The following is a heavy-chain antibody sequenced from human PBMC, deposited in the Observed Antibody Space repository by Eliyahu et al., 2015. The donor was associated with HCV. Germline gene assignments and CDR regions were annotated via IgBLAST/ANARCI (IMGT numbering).Heavy chain of an antibody. CDR1: GFSLSTSGVG. J-gene: IGHJ4*02. Sequence: QITLKESGPTLVKPTQTLRLTCSFSGFSLSTSGVGVGWMRHPPGKALEWLALLYWDEDKRYSPSLESRLTITKDTSKNQVVLTLTNVDPVDTASYYCAHWFRYDDRIGYAPTTYEIDFWGQGIVVTVSS. D-gene: IGHD3-22*01. CDR2: LYWDEDK. V-gene: IGHV2-5*02. CDR3: AHWFRYDDRIGYAPTTYEIDF.